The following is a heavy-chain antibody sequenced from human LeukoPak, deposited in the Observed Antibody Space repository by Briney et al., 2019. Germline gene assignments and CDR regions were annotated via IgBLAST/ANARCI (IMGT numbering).Heavy chain of an antibody. Sequence: ASVKVSCKASGYTLTSYYMHWVRQAPGQGLEWMGIINPTVGDTIYAQKFRGRVTITTDESTSTAYMELSSLRSEDTAVYYCARGRVYDFWSGYSAPYFDYWGQGTLVTVSS. CDR3: ARGRVYDFWSGYSAPYFDY. V-gene: IGHV1-46*01. CDR2: INPTVGDT. CDR1: GYTLTSYY. D-gene: IGHD3-3*01. J-gene: IGHJ4*02.